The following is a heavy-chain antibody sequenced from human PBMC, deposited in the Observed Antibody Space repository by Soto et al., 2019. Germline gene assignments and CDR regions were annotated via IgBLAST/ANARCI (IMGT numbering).Heavy chain of an antibody. D-gene: IGHD6-13*01. Sequence: QPGGSLRLSCAASGFTFSSYWMSWVRQAPGKGLEWVANIKQDGSEKYYVDSVKGRFTISRDNAKNSLYLQMNSLRAEDTAVYYCARDASGIAAAGTFYFDYWGQGTLVTVSS. CDR3: ARDASGIAAAGTFYFDY. CDR2: IKQDGSEK. V-gene: IGHV3-7*01. CDR1: GFTFSSYW. J-gene: IGHJ4*02.